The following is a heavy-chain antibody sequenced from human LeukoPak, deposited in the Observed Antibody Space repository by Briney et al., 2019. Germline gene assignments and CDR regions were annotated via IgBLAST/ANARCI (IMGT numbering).Heavy chain of an antibody. CDR2: INWNGGST. J-gene: IGHJ4*02. CDR1: GFTFSSYW. CDR3: ARVQAAAGSFDY. Sequence: GGSLRLSCVASGFTFSSYWMTWVRQAPGKGLEWVSGINWNGGSTGYADSVKGRFTISRDNAKNSLYLQMNSLRAEDTALYYCARVQAAAGSFDYWGQGTLVTVSS. V-gene: IGHV3-20*04. D-gene: IGHD6-13*01.